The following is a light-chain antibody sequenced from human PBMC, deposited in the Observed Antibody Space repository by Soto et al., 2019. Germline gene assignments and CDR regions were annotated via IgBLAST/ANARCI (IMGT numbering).Light chain of an antibody. CDR2: WAS. CDR1: QSVLYSANNKNY. V-gene: IGKV4-1*01. CDR3: QQYYNTPQT. J-gene: IGKJ1*01. Sequence: DIVMTQSPDSLAVSLGERATINCKSSQSVLYSANNKNYLAWYQQKAGQPPKLLIYWASTRESGVPDRFGGSGSGADFTLTITSLQAEDVAVYYCQQYYNTPQTFGQGTKVEIK.